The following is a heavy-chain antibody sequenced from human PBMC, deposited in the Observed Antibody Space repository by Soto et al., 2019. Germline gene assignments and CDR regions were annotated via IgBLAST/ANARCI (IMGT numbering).Heavy chain of an antibody. V-gene: IGHV1-3*01. J-gene: IGHJ6*03. CDR1: GYTFTSYA. D-gene: IGHD1-1*01. CDR2: INAGNGNT. Sequence: ASVKVSCKASGYTFTSYAMHWVRQAPGQRLEWMGWINAGNGNTKYSQKFQGRVTITRDTSASTAYMELSSLRSEDTAVYYCARDGENWNLYYYYYYMAFWGKGTTVPVSS. CDR3: ARDGENWNLYYYYYYMAF.